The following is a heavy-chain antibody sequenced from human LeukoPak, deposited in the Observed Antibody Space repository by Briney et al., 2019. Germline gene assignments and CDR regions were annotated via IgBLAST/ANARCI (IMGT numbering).Heavy chain of an antibody. J-gene: IGHJ4*02. Sequence: GGSPRLSCAASGFTFSSYSMNWVRQAPGKGLEWVSSISSSSSYIYYADSVKGRFTISRDNAKNSLYLQMNSLRAEDTAVYYCARLERSGIAVYWGQGTLVTVSS. V-gene: IGHV3-21*01. CDR3: ARLERSGIAVY. CDR1: GFTFSSYS. D-gene: IGHD6-19*01. CDR2: ISSSSSYI.